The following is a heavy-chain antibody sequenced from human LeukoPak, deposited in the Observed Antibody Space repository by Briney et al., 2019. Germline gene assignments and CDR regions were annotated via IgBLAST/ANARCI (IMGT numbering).Heavy chain of an antibody. CDR2: INPDSGNT. Sequence: KVGESLKVSCKASGYTFTSYGISWVRQAPGQGLEWMGWINPDSGNTKYSQKVQGRVTMTTDTSTSTAYMELRTLISDDTAVYYCARNLHSSSTSFVYYYYMDVWGKGTTVIVSS. J-gene: IGHJ6*03. CDR3: ARNLHSSSTSFVYYYYMDV. D-gene: IGHD6-6*01. CDR1: GYTFTSYG. V-gene: IGHV1-18*01.